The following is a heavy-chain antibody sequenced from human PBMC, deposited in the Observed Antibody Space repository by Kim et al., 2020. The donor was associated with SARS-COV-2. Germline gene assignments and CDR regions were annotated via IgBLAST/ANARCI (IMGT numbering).Heavy chain of an antibody. CDR1: GFSITTYG. D-gene: IGHD2-15*01. CDR3: ARDVGSSLDF. V-gene: IGHV3-33*01. Sequence: GGSLRLSCAAFGFSITTYGTHWVRQTPGKGLEWVAVMCNDGSRPLYADSVKGRFTVSRDISKNTLYLQMNGVRLEDTAVYYCARDVGSSLDFWGRGTLVPVPT. CDR2: MCNDGSRP. J-gene: IGHJ4*02.